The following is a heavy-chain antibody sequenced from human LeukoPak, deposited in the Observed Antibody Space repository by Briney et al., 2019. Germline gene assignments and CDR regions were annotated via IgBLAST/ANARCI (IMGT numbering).Heavy chain of an antibody. Sequence: GESLKISCKGSGYSFTSYWIGWVRQMPGKGLEWMGNIYPGDSDTRYSPSFQGQVTISADKSISTAYLQWSTLKASDTAMYYCARTHCSSTSCYSDGWFDPWGQGTLVTVSS. CDR1: GYSFTSYW. CDR2: IYPGDSDT. CDR3: ARTHCSSTSCYSDGWFDP. D-gene: IGHD2-2*01. V-gene: IGHV5-51*01. J-gene: IGHJ5*02.